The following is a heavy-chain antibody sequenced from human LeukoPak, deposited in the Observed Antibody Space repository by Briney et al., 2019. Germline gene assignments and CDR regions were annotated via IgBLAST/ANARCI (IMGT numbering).Heavy chain of an antibody. CDR1: GFTVSSNY. CDR2: IYSGGST. V-gene: IGHV3-66*04. CDR3: AKQTMKMYYFDY. J-gene: IGHJ4*02. D-gene: IGHD3-22*01. Sequence: GGSVRLSCAASGFTVSSNYMSWVRQAPGKGLEWVSVIYSGGSTYYADSVKGRFTISRDNSKNTLHLQMNSLRAEDTAVYYCAKQTMKMYYFDYWGQGTLVTVSS.